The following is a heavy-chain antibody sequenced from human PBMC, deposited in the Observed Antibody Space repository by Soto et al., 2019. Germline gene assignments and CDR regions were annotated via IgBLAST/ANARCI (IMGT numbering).Heavy chain of an antibody. J-gene: IGHJ4*02. V-gene: IGHV4-39*01. Sequence: SETLSLTCTVSGGSISSSSYYWGWIRQPPGKGLEWIGSIYYSGSTYYNPSLKSRVTISVDTSKNQFSLKLSSVTAADTAVYYCARQRGYSYAIFDYWGQGTLVTVSS. CDR3: ARQRGYSYAIFDY. CDR2: IYYSGST. CDR1: GGSISSSSYY. D-gene: IGHD5-18*01.